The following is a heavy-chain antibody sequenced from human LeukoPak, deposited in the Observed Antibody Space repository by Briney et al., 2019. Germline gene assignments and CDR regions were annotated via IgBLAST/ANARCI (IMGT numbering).Heavy chain of an antibody. CDR2: ISGSGGST. D-gene: IGHD3-22*01. Sequence: GGSLRLSCAASGFTFSSYAMSWVRQAPGKGLEWVSAISGSGGSTYYADSVKGRFTISRDNSKNTLYLQMNSLRAEDTAVYYCAKAPSDYYDSSGYSDYWGQGTLVTVSS. V-gene: IGHV3-23*01. CDR1: GFTFSSYA. CDR3: AKAPSDYYDSSGYSDY. J-gene: IGHJ4*02.